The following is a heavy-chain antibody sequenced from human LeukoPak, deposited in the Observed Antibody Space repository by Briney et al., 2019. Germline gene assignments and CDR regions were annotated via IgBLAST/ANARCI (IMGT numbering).Heavy chain of an antibody. CDR3: ARAGGDRQWLVPENWFDP. D-gene: IGHD6-19*01. CDR1: GGSISSYY. Sequence: SVTLSLTCTVSGGSISSYYWSWIRQPPGKGLEWIGYIYYSGSTNYNPSLKSRVTISVDTSKNQFSLKLSSVTAADTAVYYCARAGGDRQWLVPENWFDPWGQGTLVTVSS. J-gene: IGHJ5*02. V-gene: IGHV4-59*01. CDR2: IYYSGST.